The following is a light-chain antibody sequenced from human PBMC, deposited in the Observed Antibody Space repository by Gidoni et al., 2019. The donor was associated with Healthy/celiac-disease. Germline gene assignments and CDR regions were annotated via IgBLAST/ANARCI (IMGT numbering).Light chain of an antibody. CDR3: QQRSNWPRVYT. Sequence: EILLTQSPATLSLSPGERATLSCRASQSVSSYLAWYQQNPGQAPRILIYDASNRATGIQARFSGSGSGTDFTLTISSLEPEDFAVYYCQQRSNWPRVYTFGQGTKLEIK. CDR1: QSVSSY. V-gene: IGKV3-11*01. J-gene: IGKJ2*01. CDR2: DAS.